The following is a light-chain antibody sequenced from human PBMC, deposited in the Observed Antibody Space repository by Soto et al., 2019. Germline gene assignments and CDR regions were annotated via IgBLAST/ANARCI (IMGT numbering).Light chain of an antibody. V-gene: IGLV3-21*04. Sequence: SYELTQPPSVSVAPGKTARITCGGNNIGSKSVHWYQQKPGHAPVLVIYYDSDRPSGIPERFSGSNSGNTATLTISRVEAGDEADYYCQVFDSSRDHPFGRGAKLTVL. CDR3: QVFDSSRDHP. CDR1: NIGSKS. CDR2: YDS. J-gene: IGLJ2*01.